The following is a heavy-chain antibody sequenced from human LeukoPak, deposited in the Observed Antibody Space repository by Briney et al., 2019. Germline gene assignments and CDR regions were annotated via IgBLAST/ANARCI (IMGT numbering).Heavy chain of an antibody. CDR2: IYYNGNT. Sequence: PSETLSLTCTVSGGSISHSNYYWVWIRQPPGKGLEWIGSIYYNGNTYYSPSLKSRVTISVDTSKNQFSLKLSSVTAADTAVYYCARLGDLSYHRNYFPWFDPWGQGTLVTVSS. CDR3: ARLGDLSYHRNYFPWFDP. CDR1: GGSISHSNYY. V-gene: IGHV4-39*07. D-gene: IGHD2/OR15-2a*01. J-gene: IGHJ5*02.